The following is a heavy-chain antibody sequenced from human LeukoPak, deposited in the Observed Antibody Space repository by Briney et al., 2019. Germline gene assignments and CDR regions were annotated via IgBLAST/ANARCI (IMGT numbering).Heavy chain of an antibody. CDR1: GFTFSSYE. V-gene: IGHV3-48*03. Sequence: PGGSLRLSCAASGFTFSSYEMNWVRQPPGKGLEWVSYISSSGNAIYYADSVRGRFTTSRDNAKNSLYLQMNSLRAEDTAVYYCARVLAAGFWGQGTLVTVSS. CDR3: ARVLAAGF. CDR2: ISSSGNAI. D-gene: IGHD2-15*01. J-gene: IGHJ4*02.